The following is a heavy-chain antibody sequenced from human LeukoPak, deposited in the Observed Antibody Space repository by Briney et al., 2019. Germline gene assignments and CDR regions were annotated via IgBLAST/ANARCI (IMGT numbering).Heavy chain of an antibody. Sequence: SGGSLRLSCAASGFTFSSYWMSWVRQAPGKGLEWVANIKQDGSEKYYVDSVKGRFTISRDNAKNTLYLQMSSLRAEDTAVYYCVRGGYYTSGSWDYWGQGTLVTVSS. CDR1: GFTFSSYW. CDR3: VRGGYYTSGSWDY. J-gene: IGHJ4*02. CDR2: IKQDGSEK. V-gene: IGHV3-7*01. D-gene: IGHD3-10*01.